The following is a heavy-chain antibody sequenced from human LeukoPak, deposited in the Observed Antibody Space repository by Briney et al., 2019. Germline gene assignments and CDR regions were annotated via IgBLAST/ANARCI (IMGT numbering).Heavy chain of an antibody. CDR3: ARGWDSSGQIPFFY. D-gene: IGHD3-22*01. CDR2: IIPIFGTA. J-gene: IGHJ4*02. Sequence: SVKVSCKASGGTFSSYAISWVRQAPGQGLEWMGGIIPIFGTANYAQKFQGRVTITADESTSTAYMELSRLRSEDTAVYYCARGWDSSGQIPFFYWGQGTLVTVSS. CDR1: GGTFSSYA. V-gene: IGHV1-69*13.